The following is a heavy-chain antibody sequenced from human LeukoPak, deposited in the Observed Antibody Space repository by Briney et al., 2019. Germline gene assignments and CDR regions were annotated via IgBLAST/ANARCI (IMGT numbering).Heavy chain of an antibody. V-gene: IGHV3-23*01. CDR2: ISGSGGST. D-gene: IGHD2-2*01. Sequence: GGSLRLSCAASGFTFSSYAMSWVRQAPGKGLEWVSAISGSGGSTYYADSVKGRFTISRDNSKNTLYLQMNSLRAEDTAVYYCAKRLYCSTTTCYGFDYWGQGTLVTVSS. CDR3: AKRLYCSTTTCYGFDY. CDR1: GFTFSSYA. J-gene: IGHJ4*02.